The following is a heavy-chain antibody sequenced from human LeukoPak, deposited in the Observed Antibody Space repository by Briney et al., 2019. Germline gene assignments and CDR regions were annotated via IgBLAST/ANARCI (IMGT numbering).Heavy chain of an antibody. Sequence: PGGSLRLSCAASEFTFSSYSMNWVRQAPGKGLEWVSYISSSSSTIYYADSVKGRFTISRDNAKNSLYLQMNSLRAEDTAVYYCARTYDFWSGYFKHAFDIWGQGTMVTVSS. CDR3: ARTYDFWSGYFKHAFDI. D-gene: IGHD3-3*01. CDR1: EFTFSSYS. CDR2: ISSSSSTI. J-gene: IGHJ3*02. V-gene: IGHV3-48*01.